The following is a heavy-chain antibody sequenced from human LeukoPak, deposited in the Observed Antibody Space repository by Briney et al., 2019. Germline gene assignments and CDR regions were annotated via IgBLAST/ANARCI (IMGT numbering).Heavy chain of an antibody. CDR2: ISFDGNNK. D-gene: IGHD6-6*01. V-gene: IGHV3-30*04. J-gene: IGHJ6*03. Sequence: GGSLRLSCAASGFIFSNSAMYWVRQAPGKGLGRVAVISFDGNNKYEADSVKGRFTISRDNSRNTLYLQMNSPRVDDTAVYYCARDPKSSGYYYHYMDVWGKGTTVIVSS. CDR3: ARDPKSSGYYYHYMDV. CDR1: GFIFSNSA.